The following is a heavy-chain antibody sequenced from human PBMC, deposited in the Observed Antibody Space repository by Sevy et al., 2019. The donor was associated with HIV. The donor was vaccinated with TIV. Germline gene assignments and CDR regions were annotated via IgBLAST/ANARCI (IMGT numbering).Heavy chain of an antibody. CDR1: GGSLSSGAYS. CDR2: LYHSGST. V-gene: IGHV4-30-2*01. J-gene: IGHJ4*02. Sequence: SETLSLTCAVSGGSLSSGAYSWSWIRQPPGKGLEWSACLYHSGSTYYNPSLKSRVTMSVDRSKNQFSLKLSSVTAADTAVYYCARVSGNSEWGYYFDSWGQGTLVTVSS. D-gene: IGHD2-15*01. CDR3: ARVSGNSEWGYYFDS.